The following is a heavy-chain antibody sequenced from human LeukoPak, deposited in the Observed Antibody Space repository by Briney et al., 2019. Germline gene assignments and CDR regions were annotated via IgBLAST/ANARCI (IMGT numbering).Heavy chain of an antibody. V-gene: IGHV4-59*12. CDR3: GKTDIYFNPIDY. CDR1: GASISGYY. CDR2: IHRDGRT. D-gene: IGHD3-9*01. Sequence: SETLSLTCTVSGASISGYYWTWIRQPPGKGLEWIGEIHRDGRTRYNPSLKSRATMSMDYSKNQFSLSVTSVTAADTAIYYCGKTDIYFNPIDYWGPGSLVTVSS. J-gene: IGHJ4*02.